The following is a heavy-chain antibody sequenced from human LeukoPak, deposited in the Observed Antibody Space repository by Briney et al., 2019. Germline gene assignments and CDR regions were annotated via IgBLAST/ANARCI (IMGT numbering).Heavy chain of an antibody. CDR2: ISAYNGNT. Sequence: ASVKVSCKASGYTFTSYGIAWVRQAPAQGLEWMGWISAYNGNTNHAQKLQGRVTMTTDASTSTVYMELRSLRSDDTAVYYCARGPYSGSYFAPYYFDYWGQGTLVTVSS. J-gene: IGHJ4*02. D-gene: IGHD1-26*01. V-gene: IGHV1-18*01. CDR3: ARGPYSGSYFAPYYFDY. CDR1: GYTFTSYG.